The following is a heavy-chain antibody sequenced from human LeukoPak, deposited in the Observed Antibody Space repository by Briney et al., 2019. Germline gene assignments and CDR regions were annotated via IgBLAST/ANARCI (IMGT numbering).Heavy chain of an antibody. J-gene: IGHJ3*02. CDR1: GFTFSSYG. CDR2: IRYDGSNK. CDR3: AKVSLLYSSSSDAFDI. D-gene: IGHD6-13*01. Sequence: GGSLRLSCAASGFTFSSYGMHWVRQAPGKGLEWVASIRYDGSNKYYADSVKGRFTISRDNSKNSLYLQMNSLRAEDMALYYCAKVSLLYSSSSDAFDIWGQGTMVTVSS. V-gene: IGHV3-30*02.